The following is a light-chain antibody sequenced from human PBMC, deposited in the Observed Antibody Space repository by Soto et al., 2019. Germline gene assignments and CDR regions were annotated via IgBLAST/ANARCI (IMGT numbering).Light chain of an antibody. Sequence: EKVMTQSPATLSMSPGERATLSCRASQSVNSYLAWSQQKPGQAPRLLIYGASTRATGIPARFSGSGSGTEFTLTISSLQSEDFAVYYCEQYTNWPSWTFGQGTKV. CDR1: QSVNSY. V-gene: IGKV3-15*01. CDR2: GAS. J-gene: IGKJ1*01. CDR3: EQYTNWPSWT.